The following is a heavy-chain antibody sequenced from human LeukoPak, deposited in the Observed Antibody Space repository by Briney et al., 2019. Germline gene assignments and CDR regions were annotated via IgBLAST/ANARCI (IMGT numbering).Heavy chain of an antibody. V-gene: IGHV3-23*01. D-gene: IGHD3-22*01. Sequence: GGSLTLSCAPSGFTFSRYAMSWVRHAPGEGREWVSAISGRGGSTYYADSVKGRFTTSRDNSKNTLYLQMNSLRAEDTAVYYCARGKWGYYYDSSGYSGVAFDIWGQGTMVTVSS. CDR3: ARGKWGYYYDSSGYSGVAFDI. CDR2: ISGRGGST. CDR1: GFTFSRYA. J-gene: IGHJ3*02.